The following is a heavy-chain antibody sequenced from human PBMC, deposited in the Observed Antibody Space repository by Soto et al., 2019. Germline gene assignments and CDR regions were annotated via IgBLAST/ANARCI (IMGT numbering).Heavy chain of an antibody. V-gene: IGHV6-1*01. CDR3: ARVVHVNYSGYYYYYYGMDV. CDR2: TYYRSKWYN. J-gene: IGHJ6*02. CDR1: GDSVSSNSAA. D-gene: IGHD4-4*01. Sequence: PSQTLSLTCATSGDSVSSNSAAWNWIRQSPSRGLEWLGRTYYRSKWYNDYAVSVKSRITINPDTSKNQFSLQLNSVTPEDTAVYYCARVVHVNYSGYYYYYYGMDVWGQGTTVTVPS.